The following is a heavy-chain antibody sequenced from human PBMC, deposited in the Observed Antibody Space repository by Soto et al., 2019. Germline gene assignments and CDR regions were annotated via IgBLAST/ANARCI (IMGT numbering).Heavy chain of an antibody. D-gene: IGHD3-22*01. Sequence: EVQLLESGGGLVQPGGSLRLSCAASGFIFSSYAMNWVRQAPGKGLEWVAGISGSGVNTYYADSVRGRFTISRDNSKNTPYLQMNSLRDEDTAVYYCAKARSGNYQYYIDYWGQGTLVTVSS. CDR2: ISGSGVNT. CDR3: AKARSGNYQYYIDY. J-gene: IGHJ4*02. V-gene: IGHV3-23*01. CDR1: GFIFSSYA.